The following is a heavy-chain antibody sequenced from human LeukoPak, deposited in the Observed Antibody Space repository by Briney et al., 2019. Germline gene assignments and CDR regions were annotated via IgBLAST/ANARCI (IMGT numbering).Heavy chain of an antibody. CDR1: GFTFRDFS. Sequence: GSLRLSCTVSGFTFRDFSMHWDRQAPGKGLQWVGLVSGDGGVTHYPDSVKGRFTISRDNNQNSLYLQMNSLTVEDSAFYYCAKGNNTISFNFDYWGQGTLVTVSS. J-gene: IGHJ4*02. CDR3: AKGNNTISFNFDY. D-gene: IGHD2-2*01. V-gene: IGHV3-43*02. CDR2: VSGDGGVT.